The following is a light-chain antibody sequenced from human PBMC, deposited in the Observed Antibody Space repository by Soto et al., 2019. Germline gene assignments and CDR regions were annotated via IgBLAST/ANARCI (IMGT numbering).Light chain of an antibody. CDR3: NSYGGSSNVL. J-gene: IGLJ2*01. Sequence: QSALTQPPSASGSPGQSVTISCTGTSSDVGGYHFVSWYQQHPGKAPKILIYEVSQRASGVPDRFSGSKSGNTASLTVSGLQPDDEADYYCNSYGGSSNVLFGGGTKLTVL. CDR1: SSDVGGYHF. CDR2: EVS. V-gene: IGLV2-8*01.